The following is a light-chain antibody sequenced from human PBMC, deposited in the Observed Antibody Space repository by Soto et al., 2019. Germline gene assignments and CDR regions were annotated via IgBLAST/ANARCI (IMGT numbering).Light chain of an antibody. CDR1: QSINIW. CDR2: KAS. Sequence: DIQMTQSPSTLPASVGDRVTITCRASQSINIWLAWYQQKSGKAPKLLIYKASSLKSGVPLRFSGSGSGTEFTLTISSLQPDDFATYYCQQYNSYWTFGQGTKVDIK. J-gene: IGKJ1*01. CDR3: QQYNSYWT. V-gene: IGKV1-5*03.